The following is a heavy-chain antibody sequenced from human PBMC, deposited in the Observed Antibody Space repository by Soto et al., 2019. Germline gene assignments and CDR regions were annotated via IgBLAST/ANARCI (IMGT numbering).Heavy chain of an antibody. CDR2: IYYGGSI. CDR1: GDSISSDY. Sequence: QVQLQESGPGLVKPSETLSLTCTVSGDSISSDYWSWIRQPPGKGLEWIGFIYYGGSINYNPSLESRVAISVDPSKNQFSLKLTSVTAADTAVYYSARHWDWGSLGYWGKGTLVTVSS. D-gene: IGHD3-16*01. V-gene: IGHV4-59*08. CDR3: ARHWDWGSLGY. J-gene: IGHJ4*02.